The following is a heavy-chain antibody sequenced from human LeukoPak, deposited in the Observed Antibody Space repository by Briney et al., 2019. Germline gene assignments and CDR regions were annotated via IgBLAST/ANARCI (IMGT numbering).Heavy chain of an antibody. V-gene: IGHV4-34*01. CDR1: GGSFSGYY. CDR3: ARGAPGY. Sequence: SSETLSLTCAVYGGSFSGYYWTWIRQPPGKGLEWIGEINHSGSTNYNPSLKSRVTISVDTSKNQFSLKVNSVTAADTAVYYCARGAPGYWGQGTLVTVSS. J-gene: IGHJ4*02. CDR2: INHSGST.